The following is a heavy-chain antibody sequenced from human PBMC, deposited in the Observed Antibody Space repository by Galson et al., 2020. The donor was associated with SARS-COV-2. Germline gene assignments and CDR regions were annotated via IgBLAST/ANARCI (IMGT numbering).Heavy chain of an antibody. CDR2: ISPIFGTA. D-gene: IGHD3-22*01. Sequence: SVKVSCKASGGTFSSYAISWVRQAPGQGLEWMGRISPIFGTANYAQKFQGRVTITADKSTSTAYMELSSLRSEDTAVYYCASSYYDSSGYYYVIIEYFQHWGQGTLVTVSS. CDR1: GGTFSSYA. J-gene: IGHJ1*01. V-gene: IGHV1-69*06. CDR3: ASSYYDSSGYYYVIIEYFQH.